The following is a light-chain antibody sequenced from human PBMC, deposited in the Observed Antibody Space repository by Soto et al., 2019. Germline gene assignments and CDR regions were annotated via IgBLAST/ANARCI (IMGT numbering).Light chain of an antibody. J-gene: IGKJ1*01. Sequence: IQLTQSPSSLSASVGDRVTITCRASQGISSYLAWYQQKPGKAPKRLIYAASSLQSGVPSRFSGSGSGTKFTLTISSLQPEDFATYYCLQHNSYPWTFGQGTKVDI. CDR1: QGISSY. CDR2: AAS. CDR3: LQHNSYPWT. V-gene: IGKV1-9*01.